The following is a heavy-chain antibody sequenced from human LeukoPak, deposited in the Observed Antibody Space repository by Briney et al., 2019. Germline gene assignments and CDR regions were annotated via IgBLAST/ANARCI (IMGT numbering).Heavy chain of an antibody. CDR1: GYTFTGYY. V-gene: IGHV1-2*02. J-gene: IGHJ2*01. D-gene: IGHD2-15*01. CDR2: INPNSGAT. CDR3: ARGFCSGGSCFWFDL. Sequence: ASVKVSCKASGYTFTGYYMHWVRQAPGQGLEWMGWINPNSGATKYGQKFQGRVTMTRDTSISTAYMELSSLKSDDTAVYYCARGFCSGGSCFWFDLWGRGTQVTVS.